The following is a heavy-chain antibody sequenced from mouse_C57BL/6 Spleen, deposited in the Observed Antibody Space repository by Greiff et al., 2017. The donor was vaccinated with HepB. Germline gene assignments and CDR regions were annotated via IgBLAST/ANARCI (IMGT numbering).Heavy chain of an antibody. CDR3: ARPSSYVRDYAMDY. J-gene: IGHJ4*01. CDR1: GFSLTSYG. D-gene: IGHD1-1*01. V-gene: IGHV2-2*01. Sequence: QVQLQQSGPGLVQPSQSLSITCTVSGFSLTSYGVHWVRQSPGKGLEWLGVIWSGGSTDYNAAFISRLSISKDNSKSQVFFKMNSLQADDTAIYYSARPSSYVRDYAMDYWGQGTSVTVSS. CDR2: IWSGGST.